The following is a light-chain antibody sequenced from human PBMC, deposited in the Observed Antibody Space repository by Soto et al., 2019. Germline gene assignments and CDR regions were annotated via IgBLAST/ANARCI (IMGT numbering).Light chain of an antibody. V-gene: IGKV3-20*01. J-gene: IGKJ2*01. Sequence: EIVLTQSPGTLSLSPGERATLSCRASQSVSSTYIAWYQQNPGQAPRLLIYGASSRATGIPDRFSGSGSGTDFTLTISRLEPEDFAVYFYQQYGRSPPFTFGQGTKVEIK. CDR1: QSVSSTY. CDR3: QQYGRSPPFT. CDR2: GAS.